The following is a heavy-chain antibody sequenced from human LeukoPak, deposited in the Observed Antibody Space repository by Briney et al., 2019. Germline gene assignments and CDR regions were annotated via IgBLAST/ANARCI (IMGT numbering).Heavy chain of an antibody. CDR1: GYTFTSYX. V-gene: IGHV1-3*01. D-gene: IGHD3-10*01. CDR3: ATTYGSGSDFDC. Sequence: ASVKVSCKASGYTFTSYXMHWVRQAPGQRLEWMGWINAGNGNTKYSQKFQGRVTITRDTSASTAYMELSSLRSDDTAVYYCATTYGSGSDFDCWGQGTLVTVSS. CDR2: INAGNGNT. J-gene: IGHJ4*01.